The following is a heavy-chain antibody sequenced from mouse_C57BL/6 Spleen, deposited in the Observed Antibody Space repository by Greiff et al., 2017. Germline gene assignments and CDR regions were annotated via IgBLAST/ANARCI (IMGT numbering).Heavy chain of an antibody. Sequence: QVQLQQPGAELVRPGSSVKLSCKASGYTFTSYWMHWVKQRPIQGLEWIGNIDPSDSETHYNQKFKDKATLTVDKSSRTAYMQLSSLTSEDSAVYYCASYSNYGSWFAYWGQGTLVTVSA. J-gene: IGHJ3*01. CDR1: GYTFTSYW. D-gene: IGHD2-5*01. V-gene: IGHV1-52*01. CDR3: ASYSNYGSWFAY. CDR2: IDPSDSET.